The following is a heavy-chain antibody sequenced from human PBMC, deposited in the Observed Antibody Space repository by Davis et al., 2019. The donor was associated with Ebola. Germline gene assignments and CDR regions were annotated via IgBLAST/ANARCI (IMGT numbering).Heavy chain of an antibody. D-gene: IGHD6-13*01. CDR3: ARTFVSSKSYYYYGMDV. Sequence: SETLSLTCAVYGGSFSGYFWTWIRQPPGKGLEWIGYINYSGSTKYNPSLKSRVTISVDTSKNQFSLRLSSVTAADTAVYFCARTFVSSKSYYYYGMDVWGQGTTVTVSS. J-gene: IGHJ6*02. V-gene: IGHV4-34*01. CDR2: INYSGST. CDR1: GGSFSGYF.